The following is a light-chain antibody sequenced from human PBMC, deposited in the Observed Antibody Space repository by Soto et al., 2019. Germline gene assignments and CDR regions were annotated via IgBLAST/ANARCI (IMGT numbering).Light chain of an antibody. CDR1: GSNIGSRT. CDR3: ATWDDSLSGSVV. Sequence: QPVLTQSPSASATPGQRVTISCSGSGSNIGSRTVNWYQQLPGTAPRLLIYDDYKRPSGVPDRFSGSRSGTSASLAISGLQSEDEAEYYCATWDDSLSGSVVFGGGTKLTVL. J-gene: IGLJ2*01. CDR2: DDY. V-gene: IGLV1-44*01.